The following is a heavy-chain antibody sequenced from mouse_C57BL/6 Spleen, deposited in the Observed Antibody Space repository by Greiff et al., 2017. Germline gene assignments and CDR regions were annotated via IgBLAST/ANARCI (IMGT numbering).Heavy chain of an antibody. D-gene: IGHD1-1*01. CDR3: ARRGGYYGSPYWYFDV. J-gene: IGHJ1*03. CDR2: ISYDGSN. CDR1: GYSITSGYY. V-gene: IGHV3-6*01. Sequence: EVKLVESGPGLVKPSQSLSLTCSVTGYSITSGYYWNWIRQFPGNKLEWMGYISYDGSNNYNPSLKNRISITRDTSKNQFFLKLNSVTTEDTATYYCARRGGYYGSPYWYFDVWGTGTTVTVSS.